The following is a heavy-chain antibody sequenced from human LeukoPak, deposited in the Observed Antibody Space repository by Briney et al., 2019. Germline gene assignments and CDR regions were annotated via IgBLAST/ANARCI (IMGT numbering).Heavy chain of an antibody. CDR3: TKGSSSSRPYYFDY. CDR1: GFTFSNYA. CDR2: ITGGGGDT. J-gene: IGHJ4*02. D-gene: IGHD6-6*01. V-gene: IGHV3-23*01. Sequence: GGSLRLSCAASGFTFSNYAMSWVRQAPGKGLEWISGITGGGGDTYYADSVKGRFTISRDNSKNTLYLQMNSLRVEDTAVYYCTKGSSSSRPYYFDYWGQGALVTVSS.